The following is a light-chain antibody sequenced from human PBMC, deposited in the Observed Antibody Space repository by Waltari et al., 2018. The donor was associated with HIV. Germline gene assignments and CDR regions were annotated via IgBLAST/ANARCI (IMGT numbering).Light chain of an antibody. J-gene: IGLJ3*02. CDR1: RSTIGTNS. Sequence: QSVLTQPPSASGTPGQRVTISRSGSRSTIGTNSVYWYQQLPGTAPKLLIYRNNQRPSGVPDRFSGSKSDTSASLAISGLRSEDEADYFCATWDDSLSGPVFGGGTKLTVL. CDR3: ATWDDSLSGPV. CDR2: RNN. V-gene: IGLV1-47*01.